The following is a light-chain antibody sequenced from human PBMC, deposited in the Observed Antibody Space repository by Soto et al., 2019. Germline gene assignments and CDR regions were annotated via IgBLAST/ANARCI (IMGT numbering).Light chain of an antibody. Sequence: DIQMTQSPSTLSASVGDRVTITCRASQYIHNYLAWYQQKPGEAPKLLIYEAANLESGFPSRFSGSGTGTEFTLTISSLQPDDCATYYCQQSNNYPWTFGQGTRVEI. J-gene: IGKJ1*01. V-gene: IGKV1-5*03. CDR3: QQSNNYPWT. CDR2: EAA. CDR1: QYIHNY.